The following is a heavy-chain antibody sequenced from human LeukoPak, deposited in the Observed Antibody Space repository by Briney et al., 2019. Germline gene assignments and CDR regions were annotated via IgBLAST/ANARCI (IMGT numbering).Heavy chain of an antibody. CDR2: IYPGDSDT. J-gene: IGHJ1*01. V-gene: IGHV5-51*01. Sequence: GESLKISCKGSGNSFTSYWIAWVRQMPGKGLEWMGIIYPGDSDTRYSPSFQGQVTISADKSISTAYLQWSSLKGSDTALNYFARSTVNFYSSTWYGHWGQGTLVTVSS. CDR3: ARSTVNFYSSTWYGH. D-gene: IGHD6-13*01. CDR1: GNSFTSYW.